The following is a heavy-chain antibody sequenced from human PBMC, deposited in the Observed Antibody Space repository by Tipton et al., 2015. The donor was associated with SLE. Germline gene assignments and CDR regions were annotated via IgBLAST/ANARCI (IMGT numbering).Heavy chain of an antibody. CDR1: GFTFSSSG. J-gene: IGHJ3*02. CDR3: AKIGTMIVQDAFDI. Sequence: SLRLSCAASGFTFSSSGLHWVRQAPGKGLERVAVIWYDGSNKYYADPVKGRFTISRDNSKNTLYLQMTSLRAEDTAMYYCAKIGTMIVQDAFDIWGQGTMVTVSS. D-gene: IGHD3-22*01. CDR2: IWYDGSNK. V-gene: IGHV3-30*18.